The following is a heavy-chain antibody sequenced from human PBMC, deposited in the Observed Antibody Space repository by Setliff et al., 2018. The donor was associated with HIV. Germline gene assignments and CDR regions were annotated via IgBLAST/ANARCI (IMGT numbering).Heavy chain of an antibody. CDR1: GISINGYY. CDR2: VSSIGNT. V-gene: IGHV4-4*08. J-gene: IGHJ6*03. D-gene: IGHD1-1*01. Sequence: PSETLSLTCSVSGISINGYYWSWIRQSPRTRLEWIGYVSSIGNTNYNPSLKSRVTISVDTSKTQFSLKLSSVTAADTAVYYCARHAPRNHDLAGVFYPYYMDVWGKGTTVTVSS. CDR3: ARHAPRNHDLAGVFYPYYMDV.